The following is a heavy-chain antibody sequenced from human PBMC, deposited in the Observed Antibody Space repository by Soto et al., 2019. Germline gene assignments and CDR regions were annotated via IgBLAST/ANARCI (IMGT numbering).Heavy chain of an antibody. CDR2: IYATGDT. CDR3: VRDGKQNLLDRFEP. V-gene: IGHV4-4*07. J-gene: IGHJ5*02. CDR1: GASLSRYY. D-gene: IGHD1-1*01. Sequence: SESLSLTCTVSGASLSRYYWSWIRQPPGKGLEWIGRIYATGDTDYNPSLKRRISMSGDMSKKQFSLTLRSVAAADTAIYYCVRDGKQNLLDRFEPWGQGMLVTVSS.